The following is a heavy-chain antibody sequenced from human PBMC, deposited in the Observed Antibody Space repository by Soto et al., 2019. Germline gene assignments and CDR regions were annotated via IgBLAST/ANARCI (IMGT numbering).Heavy chain of an antibody. CDR3: AAWHESEHAYDV. Sequence: DVQLVESGGGLIQPGGSLRLSCAAFGLTISGKKYVAWVREPPGKGQGWASVLYDVDGSFYADSVKGRFTTSSDSTKTTVYLKMNDLRPDDTAVYYSAAWHESEHAYDVWGQGTTVTVSS. J-gene: IGHJ3*01. CDR1: GLTISGKKY. V-gene: IGHV3-53*01. CDR2: LYDVDGS.